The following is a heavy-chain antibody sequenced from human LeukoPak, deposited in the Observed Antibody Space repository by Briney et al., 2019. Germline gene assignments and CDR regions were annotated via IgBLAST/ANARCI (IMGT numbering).Heavy chain of an antibody. V-gene: IGHV1-58*02. Sequence: SVKVSCKASGFTFTSSAMQWVRQARGQRLEWIGWIVVGSGNTNYAQKFQERVTITRDMSTSTAYMELSSLRSEDTAVYYCAADLLDCSGGSCYSPRFPWGQGTLVTVSS. J-gene: IGHJ5*02. CDR1: GFTFTSSA. CDR2: IVVGSGNT. CDR3: AADLLDCSGGSCYSPRFP. D-gene: IGHD2-15*01.